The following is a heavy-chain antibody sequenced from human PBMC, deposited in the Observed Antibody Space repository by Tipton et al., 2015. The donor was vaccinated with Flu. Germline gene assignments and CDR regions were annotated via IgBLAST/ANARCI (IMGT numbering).Heavy chain of an antibody. Sequence: TLSLTCAVSGSSIRSSNYYWGWIRQPPGKGLEWIGNIFHSGNTYHNPSLKSRVTISVDTSKNQFSLKLSSVTAADTAVYYCARRDYSNYVSESKNWFDPWGQGALVTVSS. V-gene: IGHV4-38-2*01. J-gene: IGHJ5*02. CDR3: ARRDYSNYVSESKNWFDP. CDR2: IFHSGNT. CDR1: GSSIRSSNYY. D-gene: IGHD4-11*01.